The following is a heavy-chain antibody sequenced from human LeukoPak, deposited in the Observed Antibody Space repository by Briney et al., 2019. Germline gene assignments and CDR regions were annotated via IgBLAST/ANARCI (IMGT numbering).Heavy chain of an antibody. CDR1: GFTFSSYA. CDR3: AVDTSY. Sequence: GGSLRLSCAASGFTFSSYAMHWVRQAPGKGLEWVAVISYDGSNKYYADSVKGRFTISRDNSKNTLYLQMNSLRAEDTAVYYCAVDTSYWGQGTLVTVSS. J-gene: IGHJ4*02. V-gene: IGHV3-30*04. D-gene: IGHD5-18*01. CDR2: ISYDGSNK.